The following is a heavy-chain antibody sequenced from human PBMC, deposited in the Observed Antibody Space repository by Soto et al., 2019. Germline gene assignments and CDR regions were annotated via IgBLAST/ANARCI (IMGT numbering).Heavy chain of an antibody. CDR1: GFTFTSSG. Sequence: QMQLVQSGPEVKKPGTSVKVSCKTSGFTFTSSGVQWVRQARGQRREWIGWIVVASGNTHYEQKFQEIVNITRDMTTSTAYMELSRMGAEDTAVYYCAASKGDAADGFHILGQWTMVTVSS. J-gene: IGHJ3*02. CDR3: AASKGDAADGFHI. D-gene: IGHD3-10*01. V-gene: IGHV1-58*01. CDR2: IVVASGNT.